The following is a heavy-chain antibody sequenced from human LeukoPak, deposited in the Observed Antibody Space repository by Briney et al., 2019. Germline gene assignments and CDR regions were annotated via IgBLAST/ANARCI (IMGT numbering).Heavy chain of an antibody. V-gene: IGHV3-11*04. Sequence: PGGSLRLSCAASGFTFSDYYMSWIRQAPGKGLEWVSYISSSGSTIYYADSVKGRFTISRDNAKNSLYLQMNSLRAEDTAVYYCARQGSTVTLLYYYYVDVWGKGTTVTISS. CDR2: ISSSGSTI. CDR1: GFTFSDYY. J-gene: IGHJ6*03. CDR3: ARQGSTVTLLYYYYVDV. D-gene: IGHD4-17*01.